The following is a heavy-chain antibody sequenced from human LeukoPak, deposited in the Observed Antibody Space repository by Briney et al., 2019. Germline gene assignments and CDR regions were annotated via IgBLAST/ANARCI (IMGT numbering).Heavy chain of an antibody. CDR2: IYYSGST. CDR3: ARGRDDYYGSATTKWYYGMDV. J-gene: IGHJ6*02. V-gene: IGHV4-61*05. D-gene: IGHD3-10*01. Sequence: PSETLSLTCTVSGGSISSSTYYWVWLRQPPGKGLEWIGYIYYSGSTYYNPSLKSRVTISVDKSKNQFSLKLSSVTAADTAVYYCARGRDDYYGSATTKWYYGMDVWGQGTTVTVSS. CDR1: GGSISSSTYY.